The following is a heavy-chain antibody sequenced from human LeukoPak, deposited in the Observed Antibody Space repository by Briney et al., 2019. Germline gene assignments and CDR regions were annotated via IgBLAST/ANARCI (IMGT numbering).Heavy chain of an antibody. CDR3: ARGIAAAGTVDGAFDI. D-gene: IGHD6-13*01. CDR2: INPNSGGT. Sequence: ASVKVSCKASGYTFTSYYMHWVRQAPGQGLEWMGRINPNSGGTNYAQKFQGRVTMTRDTSISTAYMELSRLRSDDTAVYYCARGIAAAGTVDGAFDIWGQGTMVTVSS. V-gene: IGHV1-2*06. J-gene: IGHJ3*02. CDR1: GYTFTSYY.